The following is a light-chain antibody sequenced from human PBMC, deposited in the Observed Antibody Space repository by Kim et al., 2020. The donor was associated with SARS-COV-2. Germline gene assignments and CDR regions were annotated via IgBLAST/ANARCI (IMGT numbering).Light chain of an antibody. CDR3: NSRDTSHFVI. CDR1: SLRKYY. CDR2: GKN. J-gene: IGLJ2*01. V-gene: IGLV3-19*01. Sequence: SSELTQDPAVSVALGQTVRITCQGDSLRKYYATWYQQKPGQAPVLLISGKNNRPSGIPDRFSGSSSGNTASLTIAGAQAEDEADYYCNSRDTSHFVIIGGGTKLTVL.